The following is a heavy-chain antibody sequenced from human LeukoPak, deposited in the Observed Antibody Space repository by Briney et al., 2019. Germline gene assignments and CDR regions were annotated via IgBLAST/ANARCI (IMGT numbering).Heavy chain of an antibody. D-gene: IGHD1-26*01. CDR3: AVLSKWELLGYAFDI. CDR1: GFTFSSYG. CDR2: ISYDGSNK. Sequence: GRSLRLSCAASGFTFSSYGMHWVRQAPGKGQEWVAVISYDGSNKYYADSVKGRFTISRDNSKNTLYLQMNSLRAEDTAVYYCAVLSKWELLGYAFDIWGQGTMVTVSS. V-gene: IGHV3-30*03. J-gene: IGHJ3*02.